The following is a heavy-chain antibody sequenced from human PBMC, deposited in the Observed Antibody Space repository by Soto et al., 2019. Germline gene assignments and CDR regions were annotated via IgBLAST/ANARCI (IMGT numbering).Heavy chain of an antibody. D-gene: IGHD2-2*01. V-gene: IGHV1-8*01. CDR1: GYTFTSYD. CDR2: MNPNSGNT. Sequence: ASVKVSCKASGYTFTSYDINWVRQATGQGLEWMGWMNPNSGNTGYAQKFQGRVTMTRNTSISKAYMELSSLRSEDTAVYYCARVRGLYCSSTSCYAGYYYYMDVWGKGTTVTVSS. J-gene: IGHJ6*03. CDR3: ARVRGLYCSSTSCYAGYYYYMDV.